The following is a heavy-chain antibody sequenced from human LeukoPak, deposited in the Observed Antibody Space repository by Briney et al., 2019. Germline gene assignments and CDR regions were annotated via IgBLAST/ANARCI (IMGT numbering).Heavy chain of an antibody. CDR3: ARGGDDYVWGSPLDY. CDR1: RFSFSNSW. CDR2: IRGDGGDT. D-gene: IGHD3-16*01. J-gene: IGHJ4*02. Sequence: PGGSLRLSCAASRFSFSNSWMHWVRQTPGKGLEWVSSIRGDGGDTTYADSVKGRFTISRDNAKNTLYLQMNSLRAEDTAVYYCARGGDDYVWGSPLDYWGQGTLVTVSS. V-gene: IGHV3-74*01.